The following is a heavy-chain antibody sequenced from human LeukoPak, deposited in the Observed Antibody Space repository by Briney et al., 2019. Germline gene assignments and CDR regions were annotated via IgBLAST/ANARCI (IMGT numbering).Heavy chain of an antibody. Sequence: GGSLRLSCAASGLTFSSYAMHWVRQAPGKGLEWVAVILYDGSNKYYADSVKGRFTIFRDNSKNTLYLQMNSLRAEDTAVYYCARDGHDAFDIWGQGTMVTVSS. J-gene: IGHJ3*02. CDR1: GLTFSSYA. CDR3: ARDGHDAFDI. CDR2: ILYDGSNK. V-gene: IGHV3-30-3*01.